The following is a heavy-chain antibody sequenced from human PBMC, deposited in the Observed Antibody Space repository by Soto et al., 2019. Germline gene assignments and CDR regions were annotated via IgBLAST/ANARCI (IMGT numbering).Heavy chain of an antibody. CDR1: GGSISSGDYY. V-gene: IGHV4-30-4*01. Sequence: PSETLSLTCTVSGGSISSGDYYWSWIRQPPGKGLEWIGYIYYSGSTYYNPSLKSRVTISVDTSKNQFSLKLGSVTAADTAVYYCARDLGGNSGGGAYFHYWGQGTLVTVSS. D-gene: IGHD2-21*02. J-gene: IGHJ4*02. CDR3: ARDLGGNSGGGAYFHY. CDR2: IYYSGST.